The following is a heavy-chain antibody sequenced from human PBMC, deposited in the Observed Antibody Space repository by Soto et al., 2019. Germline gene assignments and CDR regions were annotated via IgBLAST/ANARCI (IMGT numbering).Heavy chain of an antibody. Sequence: GASVKVSCKASGYTFTSYGISWVRQAPGQGLEWMGWISAYNGNTNYAQKLQGRVTMTTDASTSTAYMELRSLRSDDTAVYYCARESVGSSSWFLYYYYMDVWGKGTTVTVSS. CDR3: ARESVGSSSWFLYYYYMDV. J-gene: IGHJ6*03. CDR2: ISAYNGNT. CDR1: GYTFTSYG. V-gene: IGHV1-18*01. D-gene: IGHD6-13*01.